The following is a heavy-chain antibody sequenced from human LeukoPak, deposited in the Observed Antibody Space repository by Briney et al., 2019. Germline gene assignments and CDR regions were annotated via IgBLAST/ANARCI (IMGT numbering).Heavy chain of an antibody. CDR3: ARGGRELDY. J-gene: IGHJ4*02. Sequence: SETLSLTGTVSGFSISSGYYWGWIRQPPGKGLEWIGYIYYSGSTNYNPSLKSRVTISVDTSKNQFSLKLSSVTAADTAVYYCARGGRELDYWGQGTLVTVSS. D-gene: IGHD3-10*01. CDR2: IYYSGST. CDR1: GFSISSGYY. V-gene: IGHV4-38-2*02.